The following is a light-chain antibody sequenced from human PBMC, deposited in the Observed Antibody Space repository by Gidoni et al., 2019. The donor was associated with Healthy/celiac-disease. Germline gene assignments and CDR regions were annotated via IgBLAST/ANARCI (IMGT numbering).Light chain of an antibody. J-gene: IGLJ2*01. Sequence: SYELTQPPSVPVSPGQTASITCSADKLGDKYACWYQQKPGQSPVLVIYQDSKRPSGIPERFSGSNSGNTATLTISGTQAMDEADYYCQAWDSSTAVVFGGGTKLTVL. V-gene: IGLV3-1*01. CDR1: KLGDKY. CDR3: QAWDSSTAVV. CDR2: QDS.